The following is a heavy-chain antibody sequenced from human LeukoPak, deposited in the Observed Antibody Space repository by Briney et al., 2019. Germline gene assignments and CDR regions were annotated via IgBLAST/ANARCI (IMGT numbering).Heavy chain of an antibody. D-gene: IGHD1-1*01. J-gene: IGHJ5*02. V-gene: IGHV4-59*01. CDR3: ARGTGGYRFDP. Sequence: SETLSLTCAVSGASMSNYHWSWIRQPPGRGLEYIGYVYNSGSTFYNPSLKSRVTISADTSRKQFSLKLTSVTATDTAVYYCARGTGGYRFDPWGQGILVTASS. CDR1: GASMSNYH. CDR2: VYNSGST.